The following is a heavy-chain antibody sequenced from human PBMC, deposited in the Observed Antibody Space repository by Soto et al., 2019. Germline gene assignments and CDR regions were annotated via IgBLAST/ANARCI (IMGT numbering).Heavy chain of an antibody. Sequence: ASVKVSCKASGYTFTGYYMHLVRQAPGQGLEWMGWINPNSGGTNYAQKFQGWVTMTRDTSISTAYMELSRLRSDDTAVYYCARWGAGRAQTFDYWGQGTLVTVSS. V-gene: IGHV1-2*04. CDR2: INPNSGGT. CDR3: ARWGAGRAQTFDY. J-gene: IGHJ4*02. CDR1: GYTFTGYY. D-gene: IGHD1-26*01.